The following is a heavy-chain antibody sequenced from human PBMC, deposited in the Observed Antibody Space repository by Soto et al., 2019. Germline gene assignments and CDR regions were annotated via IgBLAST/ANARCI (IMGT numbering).Heavy chain of an antibody. Sequence: TCGSFRLGCASSGFPFSVFSMNWVRQAPGKGLGWVCAISSSRGSIYYADSLKGRFTVSRDNARNSLYLKINSLRAEDTAVYYCARAGGTLLEYYFDSWGQET. D-gene: IGHD1-1*01. CDR2: ISSSRGSI. J-gene: IGHJ4*02. CDR1: GFPFSVFS. V-gene: IGHV3-21*01. CDR3: ARAGGTLLEYYFDS.